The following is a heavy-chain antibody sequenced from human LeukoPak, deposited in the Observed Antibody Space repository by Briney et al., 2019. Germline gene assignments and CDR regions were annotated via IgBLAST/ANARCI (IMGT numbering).Heavy chain of an antibody. V-gene: IGHV3-48*01. D-gene: IGHD3-3*01. CDR2: ISSSSSTI. Sequence: PGGSLRLSCAASAFTFSSYTMNWVRQAPGKGLERVSYISSSSSTIYYAGSVKGRFTISRDNAKNSLYLQMNSLRAEDTAVYYCARSVELWSGYSYYYYMDVWGKGTTVTVSS. CDR3: ARSVELWSGYSYYYYMDV. CDR1: AFTFSSYT. J-gene: IGHJ6*03.